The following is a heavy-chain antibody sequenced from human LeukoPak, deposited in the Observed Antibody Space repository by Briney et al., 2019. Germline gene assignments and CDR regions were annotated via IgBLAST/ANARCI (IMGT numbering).Heavy chain of an antibody. Sequence: GGSLRLSCAASGFSVSIKYMNWVRQAPGKGLEWVSILYSSGTTYYANSVKGRFTISRDNSENKLYLQMNSLRAEDTAAYYCARGGSGPSDALDIWGQGTVVTVSS. J-gene: IGHJ3*02. CDR2: LYSSGTT. D-gene: IGHD3-10*01. CDR1: GFSVSIKY. CDR3: ARGGSGPSDALDI. V-gene: IGHV3-53*01.